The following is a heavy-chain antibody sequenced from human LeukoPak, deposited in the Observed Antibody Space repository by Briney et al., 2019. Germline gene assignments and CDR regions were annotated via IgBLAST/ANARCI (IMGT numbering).Heavy chain of an antibody. V-gene: IGHV3-23*01. D-gene: IGHD6-13*01. CDR2: ISGSGGST. CDR3: ARGKSSSWPKNYFDY. CDR1: GFTFSSYA. Sequence: GGSLRLSCAASGFTFSSYAMSWVRQAPGKGLEWVSAISGSGGSTYYADSVKGRFTISRDNSKNTLYLQMNSLRAEDTAVYYCARGKSSSWPKNYFDYWGQGTLVTVSS. J-gene: IGHJ4*02.